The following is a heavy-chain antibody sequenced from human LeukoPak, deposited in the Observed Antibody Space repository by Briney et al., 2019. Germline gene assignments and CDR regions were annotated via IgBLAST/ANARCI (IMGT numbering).Heavy chain of an antibody. CDR1: GGSFSGYY. J-gene: IGHJ5*02. CDR2: INHSGST. D-gene: IGHD3-3*01. V-gene: IGHV4-34*01. CDR3: AREGTIFGVVIRWFDP. Sequence: SETLSLTCAVYGGSFSGYYWSWIRQPPGKGLEWIGEINHSGSTNYNPSLKSRVTISVDTSKNQFSLKLSSVTAADTAVYYCAREGTIFGVVIRWFDPWGQGTLVTVSS.